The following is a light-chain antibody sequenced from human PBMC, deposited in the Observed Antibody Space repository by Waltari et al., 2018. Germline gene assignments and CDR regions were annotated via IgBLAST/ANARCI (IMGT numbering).Light chain of an antibody. CDR2: ATS. J-gene: IGKJ4*01. Sequence: DIQMTQAPTSLSASVGDRVTIPCRARQSSSGYLNWYQQKPGKAPKVLIYATSSLQSGVPLRFSGSGSGTEFTLTISSLQPEDFAAYVCQQIYRTPPLTFGGGTKVEIK. CDR1: QSSSGY. V-gene: IGKV1-39*01. CDR3: QQIYRTPPLT.